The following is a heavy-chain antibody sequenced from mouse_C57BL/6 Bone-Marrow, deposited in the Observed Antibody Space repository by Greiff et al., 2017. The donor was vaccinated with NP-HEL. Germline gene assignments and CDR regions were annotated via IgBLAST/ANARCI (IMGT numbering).Heavy chain of an antibody. Sequence: EVKLVESGGGLVKPGASLKLSCAASGFTFSDYGMHWVRQAPEKGLEWVAYISSGSSTIYYADTVKGRFTISRDNAKNTLFLQMTSLRSEDTAMYYCAKKYFDVWGTGTTVTVSS. CDR3: AKKYFDV. J-gene: IGHJ1*03. V-gene: IGHV5-17*01. CDR2: ISSGSSTI. CDR1: GFTFSDYG.